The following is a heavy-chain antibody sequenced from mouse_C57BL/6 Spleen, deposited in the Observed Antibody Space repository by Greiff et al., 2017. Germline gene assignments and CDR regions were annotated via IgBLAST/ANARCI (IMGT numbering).Heavy chain of an antibody. J-gene: IGHJ2*01. Sequence: ESGPGLVKPSQSLSLTCSVTGYSFTSGYYWNLIRQFPGNILELMGFISYDGTNNYKPSFKTRISITRDTSKTLVILKLNSVTTEDTATYYGARVYYDYDGAYYFDYWGQGTTLTVSS. CDR1: GYSFTSGYY. CDR3: ARVYYDYDGAYYFDY. CDR2: ISYDGTN. D-gene: IGHD2-4*01. V-gene: IGHV3-6*01.